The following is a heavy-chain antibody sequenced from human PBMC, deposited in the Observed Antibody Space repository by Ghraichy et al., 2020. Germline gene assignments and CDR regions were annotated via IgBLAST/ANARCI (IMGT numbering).Heavy chain of an antibody. CDR3: AKARSSVYYYYGMDV. J-gene: IGHJ6*02. D-gene: IGHD6-13*01. V-gene: IGHV3-23*01. Sequence: GGSLRLSCAASGFTFSSYAMSWVRQAPGKGLEWVSAISGSGGSTYYADSVKGRFTISRDNSKNTLYLQMNSLRAEDTAVYYCAKARSSVYYYYGMDVWGQGTTVTVSS. CDR1: GFTFSSYA. CDR2: ISGSGGST.